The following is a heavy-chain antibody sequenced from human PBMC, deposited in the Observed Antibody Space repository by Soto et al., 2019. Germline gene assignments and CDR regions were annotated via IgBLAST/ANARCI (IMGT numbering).Heavy chain of an antibody. CDR1: GGSISSSSYY. D-gene: IGHD3-3*01. Sequence: PSETLSLTCTVSGGSISSSSYYWGWIRQPPGKGLEWIGSIYYSGSTYYNPSLKSRVTISVDTSTNQFSLKLSSVTAADTAVYYCARHTKSYYYGMDVWGQGTTVTVSS. CDR2: IYYSGST. V-gene: IGHV4-39*01. J-gene: IGHJ6*02. CDR3: ARHTKSYYYGMDV.